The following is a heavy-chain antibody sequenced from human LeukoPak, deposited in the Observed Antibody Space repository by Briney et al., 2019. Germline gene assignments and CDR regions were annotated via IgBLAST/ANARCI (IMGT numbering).Heavy chain of an antibody. V-gene: IGHV3-30*18. CDR2: ISYDGNNQ. D-gene: IGHD5-24*01. Sequence: GGSLRLSCAASGFSFSSYGMHWVRQAPGKGREWVAVISYDGNNQYYADSVKGRFTISRDNSKNTLYLQMNSLRAGDTALYYCAKALMAGYFDYWGQGTLVTVSS. J-gene: IGHJ4*03. CDR3: AKALMAGYFDY. CDR1: GFSFSSYG.